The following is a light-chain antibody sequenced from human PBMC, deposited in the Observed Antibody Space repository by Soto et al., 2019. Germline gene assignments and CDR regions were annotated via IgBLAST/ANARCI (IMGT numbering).Light chain of an antibody. CDR3: QQYNSWPLT. V-gene: IGKV3-15*01. J-gene: IGKJ4*01. CDR2: GAS. Sequence: ETVMTQSPATLSVSPGERVTLSCWAGRSVGSNLAWYQQRPGQPPRLLIYGASTRATGIPARFSGSGSGAQFTLTISSLQSEDFAVYYCQQYNSWPLTFGGGTKVDIK. CDR1: RSVGSN.